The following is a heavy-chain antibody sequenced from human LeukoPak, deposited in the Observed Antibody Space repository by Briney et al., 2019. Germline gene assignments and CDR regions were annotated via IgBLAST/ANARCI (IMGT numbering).Heavy chain of an antibody. CDR1: GGSISSSSYS. CDR2: IYYSGST. J-gene: IGHJ4*02. CDR3: ARHSMIVVVTN. D-gene: IGHD3-22*01. V-gene: IGHV4-39*01. Sequence: SETLSLTCTVSGGSISSSSYSWGWIRQPPGKGLEWIGSIYYSGSTYYNPSLKSRVTISVDTSKNQFSLKLSSVTAADTAVYYCARHSMIVVVTNWGQGTLVTVSS.